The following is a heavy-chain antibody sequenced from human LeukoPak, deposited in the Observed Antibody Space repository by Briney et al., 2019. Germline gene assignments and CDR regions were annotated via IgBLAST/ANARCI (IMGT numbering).Heavy chain of an antibody. V-gene: IGHV1-46*04. D-gene: IGHD4-23*01. CDR1: GYTFISYY. Sequence: ASVKVSCKASGYTFISYYMHWVRQAPGQGLEWMGMINPSGVTTIYAQKLQGRVTMTRDTSTSTVYMELSSLRSDDTAVYYRAREGGNSFGGAFDVWGQGTMATVSS. CDR3: AREGGNSFGGAFDV. J-gene: IGHJ3*01. CDR2: INPSGVTT.